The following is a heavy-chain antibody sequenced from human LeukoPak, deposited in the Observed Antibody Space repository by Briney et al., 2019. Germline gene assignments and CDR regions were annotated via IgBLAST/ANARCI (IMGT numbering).Heavy chain of an antibody. Sequence: GGSLRLSCAASGFTFSSYWMSWVRQAPGKGLEWVANIKQDGSEKYYVDSVKGRFTISRDNAKNSLYLQMNSLRAEDTAVYYCARDYGSGWYRFLNYWGQGTLVTVSS. CDR3: ARDYGSGWYRFLNY. D-gene: IGHD6-19*01. J-gene: IGHJ4*02. CDR1: GFTFSSYW. CDR2: IKQDGSEK. V-gene: IGHV3-7*01.